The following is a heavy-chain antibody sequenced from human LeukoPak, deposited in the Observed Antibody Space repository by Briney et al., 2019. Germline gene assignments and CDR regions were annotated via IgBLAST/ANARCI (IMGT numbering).Heavy chain of an antibody. CDR1: GGSISSYY. D-gene: IGHD3-9*01. V-gene: IGHV4-4*07. Sequence: SETLSLTCTVSGGSISSYYWSWIRQPAGKGLEWIGRIYTSGSTNYNPSLKSRVTMSVDTSKNQFSLKLSSVTAADTAVYYCARDKRAAVLTDDAFDIWGQGTVVTVSS. CDR3: ARDKRAAVLTDDAFDI. CDR2: IYTSGST. J-gene: IGHJ3*02.